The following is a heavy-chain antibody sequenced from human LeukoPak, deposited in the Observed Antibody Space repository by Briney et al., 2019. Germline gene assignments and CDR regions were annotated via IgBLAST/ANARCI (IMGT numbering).Heavy chain of an antibody. Sequence: SEALSLTCTVSGGSVLSGPYYWTWIRHPPGKGLEWIGFINHSASTYYNPSLKSRVSISVEGSNNQFSLKLTSVTAADTAVYYCARGDGSTFDAWGQGTLVTVSS. CDR3: ARGDGSTFDA. CDR1: GGSVLSGPYY. D-gene: IGHD2-2*01. CDR2: INHSAST. J-gene: IGHJ5*02. V-gene: IGHV4-30-2*01.